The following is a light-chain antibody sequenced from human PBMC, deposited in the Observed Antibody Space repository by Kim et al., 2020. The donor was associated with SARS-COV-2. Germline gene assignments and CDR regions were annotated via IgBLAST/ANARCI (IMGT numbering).Light chain of an antibody. CDR3: QQRSNWLFT. J-gene: IGKJ3*01. CDR1: QSVGSY. CDR2: DAS. Sequence: EIVLTQSPATLSLSPGERATLSCMASQSVGSYLAWYQQKPGQTPRLLIYDASNRATGIPARFSGSGSGTDFTLTISSLEPEDFAVYYCQQRSNWLFTFGPGTKVDIK. V-gene: IGKV3-11*01.